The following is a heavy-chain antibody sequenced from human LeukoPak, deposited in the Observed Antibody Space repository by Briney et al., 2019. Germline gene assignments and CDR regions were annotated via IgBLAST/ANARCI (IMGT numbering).Heavy chain of an antibody. CDR2: ISSSGSTI. D-gene: IGHD1-1*01. CDR1: VFTLCDYY. V-gene: IGHV3-11*01. CDR3: ARDNGMYYFDY. Sequence: GRSLRLSCAVSVFTLCDYYMSCIPEAPGTGLEAVSYISSSGSTIYYADSVKGRFTISRDNAKNSLYLQMNSLRAEDTAVYYCARDNGMYYFDYWGQGTLVTVSS. J-gene: IGHJ4*02.